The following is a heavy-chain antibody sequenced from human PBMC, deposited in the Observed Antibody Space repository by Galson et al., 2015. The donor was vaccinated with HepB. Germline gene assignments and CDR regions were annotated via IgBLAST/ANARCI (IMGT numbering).Heavy chain of an antibody. CDR2: IYPDNSDT. CDR1: GYSFTSHW. V-gene: IGHV5-51*01. D-gene: IGHD6-25*01. J-gene: IGHJ4*02. Sequence: QSGAEVKKPGESLKISCKGSGYSFTSHWIGWVRQMSGKGLEWMGIIYPDNSDTRYSPSFQGQVTFSADKSISTAYLQWNSLKAPDTAMYYCARYGGETLAANWFDYWGQGTLVTVSS. CDR3: ARYGGETLAANWFDY.